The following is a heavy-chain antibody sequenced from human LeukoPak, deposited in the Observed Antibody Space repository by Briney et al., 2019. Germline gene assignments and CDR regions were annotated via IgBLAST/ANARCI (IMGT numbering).Heavy chain of an antibody. V-gene: IGHV1-46*01. Sequence: GASVKVSCKASGYTFTSYYMHWVRQAPGQGLEWMGIINPSGGSTSYAQKSQGRVTMTRDTSTSTVYMELSGLRSEDTAVYYCASGMYSGSYSDYWGQGTLVTVSS. CDR3: ASGMYSGSYSDY. J-gene: IGHJ4*02. D-gene: IGHD1-26*01. CDR1: GYTFTSYY. CDR2: INPSGGST.